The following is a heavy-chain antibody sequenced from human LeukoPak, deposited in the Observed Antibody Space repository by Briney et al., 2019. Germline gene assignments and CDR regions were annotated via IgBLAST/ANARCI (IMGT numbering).Heavy chain of an antibody. CDR3: TSYSYGAEFDY. J-gene: IGHJ4*02. V-gene: IGHV3-15*01. CDR2: IKSKTDGGTT. D-gene: IGHD5-18*01. CDR1: GFTFSNAW. Sequence: GGSLRLSCAASGFTFSNAWMSWVRQAPGKGLEWVGRIKSKTDGGTTDHAAPVKGRFTISRDDSKNTLYLQMNSLKTEDTAVYYCTSYSYGAEFDYWGQGTLVTVSS.